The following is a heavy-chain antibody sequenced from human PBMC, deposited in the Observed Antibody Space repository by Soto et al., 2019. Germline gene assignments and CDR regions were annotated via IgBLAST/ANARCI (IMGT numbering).Heavy chain of an antibody. V-gene: IGHV3-30*03. J-gene: IGHJ3*02. CDR3: AHVGTYYYDSSGYSYAFDI. CDR2: ISYDGRNK. Sequence: GGSLRLSCAASGFTFSSYGMHWVRQAPGKGLEWVAVISYDGRNKYYADSVKGRFTISRDNSKNTLYLQMDSLRAEDTAVYYCAHVGTYYYDSSGYSYAFDIWGQGTMVTVSS. D-gene: IGHD3-22*01. CDR1: GFTFSSYG.